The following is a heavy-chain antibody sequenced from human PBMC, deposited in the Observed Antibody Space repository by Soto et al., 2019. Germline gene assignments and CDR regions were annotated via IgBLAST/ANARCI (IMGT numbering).Heavy chain of an antibody. J-gene: IGHJ4*02. CDR1: RFTFSSYA. D-gene: IGHD3-3*01. V-gene: IGHV3-23*01. CDR2: ISGDGGST. Sequence: EVQLLESGGGLVQPGGSLRLSCAASRFTFSSYAMSWVRQAPGKGLEWVSAISGDGGSTSYADSVKGRFTISRDNSKNTLYLQMNSLRVEDTAVYYCAKVRDYDFWSATLDYWGQGTLVTVSS. CDR3: AKVRDYDFWSATLDY.